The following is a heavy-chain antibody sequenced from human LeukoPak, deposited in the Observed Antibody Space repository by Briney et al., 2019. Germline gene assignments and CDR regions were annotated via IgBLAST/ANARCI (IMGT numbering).Heavy chain of an antibody. CDR1: GFTFSSYA. D-gene: IGHD6-6*01. Sequence: PGRSLRLSCAASGFTFSSYAMHWVRQAPGKGLEWVAVISYDGSNKYYADSVKGRFTISRDNSKNTLYLQMNSLRAEDTAVYYCARDETEQLVEGFDYWGQGTLVTVSS. CDR2: ISYDGSNK. V-gene: IGHV3-30*01. J-gene: IGHJ4*02. CDR3: ARDETEQLVEGFDY.